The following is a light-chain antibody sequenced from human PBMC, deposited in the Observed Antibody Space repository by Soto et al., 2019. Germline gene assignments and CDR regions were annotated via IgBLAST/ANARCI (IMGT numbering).Light chain of an antibody. CDR3: QKYNGAPPLFT. V-gene: IGKV1-27*01. Sequence: DIQMTQSPSSLSASVGDRVTITCRASHDISNSLAWYQQKPGQVPKLVIFAASTLQSGVPSRFSGSGSGTDFTLTINNLQPEDVATYYCQKYNGAPPLFTFGPGTKVDIK. CDR1: HDISNS. CDR2: AAS. J-gene: IGKJ3*01.